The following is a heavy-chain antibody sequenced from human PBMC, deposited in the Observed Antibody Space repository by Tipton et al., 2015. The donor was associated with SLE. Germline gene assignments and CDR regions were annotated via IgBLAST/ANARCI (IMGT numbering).Heavy chain of an antibody. J-gene: IGHJ4*02. CDR3: AKGGLTRGSFDY. D-gene: IGHD3-10*01. V-gene: IGHV3-30*06. CDR2: IEFDGSKK. Sequence: SLRLSCVASGFTFSISGMQWVRQAPGKGLDWVAFIEFDGSKKSYADSVKGRFTISRDNSKNTLDLQMNSLRAEDTAVYYCAKGGLTRGSFDYWGQGTLVTVSS. CDR1: GFTFSISG.